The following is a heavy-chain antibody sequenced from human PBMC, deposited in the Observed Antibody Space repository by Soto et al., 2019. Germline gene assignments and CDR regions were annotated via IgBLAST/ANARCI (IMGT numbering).Heavy chain of an antibody. CDR3: ARDEGVTKVYYYGMDV. Sequence: ASVKVSCKASGYTFTSYGISWVRQAPGQGLEWMGWISAYNGNTNYAQKLQGRVTMTTDTSTSTAYMEPRSLRSDDTAVYNCARDEGVTKVYYYGMDVWGQGTTVSVSS. CDR2: ISAYNGNT. D-gene: IGHD1-26*01. J-gene: IGHJ6*01. CDR1: GYTFTSYG. V-gene: IGHV1-18*01.